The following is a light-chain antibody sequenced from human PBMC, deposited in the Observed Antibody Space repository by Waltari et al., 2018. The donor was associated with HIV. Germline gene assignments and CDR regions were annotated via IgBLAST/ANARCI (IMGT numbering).Light chain of an antibody. CDR3: QSADTSYTSRV. J-gene: IGLJ1*01. CDR1: VLAKQY. CDR2: KDT. V-gene: IGLV3-25*03. Sequence: SYELTQPPSVSASPGQTARIPCSGDVLAKQYAYWYQQKPGQAPVVVIYKDTERPSGIPERFSGSSSGTTVTLTISGVQPDDEADYYCQSADTSYTSRVFGIGTKVTVL.